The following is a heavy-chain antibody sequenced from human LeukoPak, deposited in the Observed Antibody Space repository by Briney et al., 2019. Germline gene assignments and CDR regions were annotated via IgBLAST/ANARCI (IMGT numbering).Heavy chain of an antibody. Sequence: ASVKVSCKASGYTFTIYDINWVRQATGQGPEWMGWLNPDSGDTGYAQKFQGRVTITRDTSISTAYMELSSLRSEDTAVYYCARGVRSSWSGDEYFQYWGQGTLVTASS. CDR3: ARGVRSSWSGDEYFQY. CDR1: GYTFTIYD. D-gene: IGHD6-13*01. V-gene: IGHV1-8*03. CDR2: LNPDSGDT. J-gene: IGHJ1*01.